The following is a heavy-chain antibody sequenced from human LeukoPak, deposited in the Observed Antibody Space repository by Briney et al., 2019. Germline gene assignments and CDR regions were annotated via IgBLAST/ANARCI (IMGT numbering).Heavy chain of an antibody. V-gene: IGHV4-39*07. CDR2: INHSGST. Sequence: SETLSLTCTVSGGSISSGDYYWRWIRQPPGKGLEWIGEINHSGSTNYNPPLKSRVTTSVDTSKHQFSLKLSSVTAADTAGNCCARRPRRGSGWLPNCFDPWGQGTGVTVSS. CDR1: GGSISSGDYY. D-gene: IGHD6-19*01. J-gene: IGHJ5*02. CDR3: ARRPRRGSGWLPNCFDP.